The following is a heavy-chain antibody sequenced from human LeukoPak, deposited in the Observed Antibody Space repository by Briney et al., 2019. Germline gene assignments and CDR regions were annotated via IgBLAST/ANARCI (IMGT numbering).Heavy chain of an antibody. V-gene: IGHV4-39*01. CDR2: IYYSGST. CDR1: GGSISSGDYY. D-gene: IGHD3-22*01. CDR3: AKAGVRYFDSSGLYAFDF. Sequence: SSETLSLTCTVSGGSISSGDYYWSWIRQPPGKGLEWIGTIYYSGSTYHNPSLKSRVTMSVDTSRNQFSLKLSSVDAADTAVYYCAKAGVRYFDSSGLYAFDFWGQGTTVTVSS. J-gene: IGHJ3*01.